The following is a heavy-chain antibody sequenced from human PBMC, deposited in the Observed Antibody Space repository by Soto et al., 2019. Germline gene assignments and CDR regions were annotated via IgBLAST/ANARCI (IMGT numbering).Heavy chain of an antibody. V-gene: IGHV1-46*01. Sequence: ASVKVSCKASGYTFTNYYIHWVRQAPGQGLEWMGIINPSGGSTDYTQKFQDRVTMSRDTSTSTVYMELSSLRSEDTAVYYCARDHRLLCSGDLLMWGQGTRVPVSS. J-gene: IGHJ4*02. CDR3: ARDHRLLCSGDLLM. D-gene: IGHD3-10*02. CDR1: GYTFTNYY. CDR2: INPSGGST.